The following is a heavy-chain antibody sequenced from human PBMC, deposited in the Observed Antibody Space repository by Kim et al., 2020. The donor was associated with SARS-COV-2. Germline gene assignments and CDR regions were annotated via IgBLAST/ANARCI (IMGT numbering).Heavy chain of an antibody. CDR3: AKGGLQLWLSFDY. Sequence: GGSLRLSCAASGFTFSSYGMHWVRQAPGKGLEWVAVISYDGSNKYYADSVKGRFTISRDNSKNTLYLQMNSLRAEDTAVYYCAKGGLQLWLSFDYWGQGT. V-gene: IGHV3-30*18. CDR2: ISYDGSNK. J-gene: IGHJ4*02. D-gene: IGHD3-10*01. CDR1: GFTFSSYG.